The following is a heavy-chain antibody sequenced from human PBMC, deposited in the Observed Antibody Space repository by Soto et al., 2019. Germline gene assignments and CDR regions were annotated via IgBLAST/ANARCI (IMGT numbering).Heavy chain of an antibody. J-gene: IGHJ6*02. D-gene: IGHD3-10*01. V-gene: IGHV1-18*01. CDR1: GYTFTSYC. CDR3: ARVPVRGVLENYYGMDV. Sequence: ASVKVSCKASGYTFTSYCISWVRQAPGQGLEWMGWISAYNGNTNYAQKLQGRVTMTTDTSTSTAYMELRSLRSDDTAVYYCARVPVRGVLENYYGMDVWGQGTTVTVSS. CDR2: ISAYNGNT.